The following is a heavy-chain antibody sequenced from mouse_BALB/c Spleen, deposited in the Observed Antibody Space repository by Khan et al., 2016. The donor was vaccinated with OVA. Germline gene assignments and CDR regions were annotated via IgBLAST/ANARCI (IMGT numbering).Heavy chain of an antibody. J-gene: IGHJ2*01. V-gene: IGHV3-2*02. CDR3: ARGNYYEYYFDY. CDR1: GYSITNNYA. D-gene: IGHD1-1*01. CDR2: ISYSGST. Sequence: EVQLQESGPGLVKPSQSLSLTCTVTGYSITNNYARYWIRQFPGNKLELMGYISYSGSTNYNPSLNYRISIIRDTSKNQFFLQLNSVTTEDTATYYCARGNYYEYYFDYWGQGTTLTVSS.